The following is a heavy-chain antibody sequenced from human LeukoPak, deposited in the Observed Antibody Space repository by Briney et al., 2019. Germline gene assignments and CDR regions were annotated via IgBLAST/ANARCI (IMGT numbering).Heavy chain of an antibody. J-gene: IGHJ6*03. Sequence: SGGSLRLSCAASGFTFRSYAMHWVRPAPGKGLEWVAFISYDGSDKYYADSVKGRFSISRDNSNNTLYLQMNSLRAEDTAVYYCARYDYMDVWGKGTTVTVSS. V-gene: IGHV3-30*04. CDR1: GFTFRSYA. CDR3: ARYDYMDV. CDR2: ISYDGSDK.